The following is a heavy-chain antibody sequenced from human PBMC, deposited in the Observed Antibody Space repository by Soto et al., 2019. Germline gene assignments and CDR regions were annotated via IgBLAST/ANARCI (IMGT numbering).Heavy chain of an antibody. V-gene: IGHV4-31*03. D-gene: IGHD2-21*01. CDR3: ARLRIATNNYKWFDP. CDR2: IYVTGAV. CDR1: GAALNSGNYY. Sequence: SETLSLTCSVSGAALNSGNYYWSWIRQVPGKGLEWIGHIYVTGAVDYNPSLRDRITISQDTSERQFSLNLGLVTAADTAVYYCARLRIATNNYKWFDPWGQGTLVTVSS. J-gene: IGHJ5*02.